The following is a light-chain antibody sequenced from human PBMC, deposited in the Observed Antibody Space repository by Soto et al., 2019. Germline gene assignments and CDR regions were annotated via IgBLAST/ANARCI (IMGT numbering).Light chain of an antibody. CDR2: KAS. CDR3: QQYNVFPIT. V-gene: IGKV1-5*03. J-gene: IGKJ5*01. Sequence: DIQMTQSPSTLSASVGDRVTITCRASQSISTWLAWYQQKPGRAPNLLIYKASSLESGVPSRFSGGGSGTEFPLTISSLQPDDFATYYCQQYNVFPITFGQGTRLEI. CDR1: QSISTW.